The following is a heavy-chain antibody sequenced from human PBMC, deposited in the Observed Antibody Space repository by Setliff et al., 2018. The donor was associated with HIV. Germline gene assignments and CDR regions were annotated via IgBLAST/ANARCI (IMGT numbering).Heavy chain of an antibody. CDR2: ISGSGGNT. V-gene: IGHV3-23*01. J-gene: IGHJ4*02. CDR1: GFTFTNYA. D-gene: IGHD3-10*01. CDR3: AKDGTVREPDY. Sequence: GGSLRLSCAVSGFTFTNYAMSWVRQAPGKGLQWVSTISGSGGNTNYADSVKGRFTVSRDNSKNTLYLQMNSLRPEDTALYYCAKDGTVREPDYWGQGTLVTVSS.